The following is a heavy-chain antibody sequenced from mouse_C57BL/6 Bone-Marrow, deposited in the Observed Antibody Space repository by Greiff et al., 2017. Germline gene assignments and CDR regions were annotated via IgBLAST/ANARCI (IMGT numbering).Heavy chain of an antibody. J-gene: IGHJ2*01. V-gene: IGHV1-59*01. CDR1: GYTFTSYW. D-gene: IGHD1-1*01. CDR2: IDPSDSYT. CDR3: ARYGSSLDY. Sequence: QVHVKQPGAELVRPGTSVKLSCKASGYTFTSYWMHWVKQRPGQGLEWIGVIDPSDSYTNYNQKFKGKATLTVDTSSSTAYMPLSSLTSEDSAVYYCARYGSSLDYWGQGTTLTVSS.